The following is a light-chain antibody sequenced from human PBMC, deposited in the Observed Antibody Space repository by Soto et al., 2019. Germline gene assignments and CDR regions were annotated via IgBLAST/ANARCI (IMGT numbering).Light chain of an antibody. V-gene: IGKV3-11*01. CDR1: QSIGNY. J-gene: IGKJ5*01. Sequence: EIVLTQSPATLSLSPGERATLSCRASQSIGNYLGWYQQKPGQAPRLLIYDATNRATGNPARFSGSGSGTDFTLTITSLEPEDFAVYYCQQRSDWPRTFGQGTRLEIK. CDR3: QQRSDWPRT. CDR2: DAT.